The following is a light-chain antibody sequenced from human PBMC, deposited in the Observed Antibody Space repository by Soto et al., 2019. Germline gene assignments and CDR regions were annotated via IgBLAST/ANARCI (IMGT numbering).Light chain of an antibody. CDR3: QYYAGVWT. Sequence: DIQMTQSPSTLSASVGDRVTITCRASQSLSNRLAWYQQKPGKAPKVLIYDASSLESGVPSRFSGSGSGTDFILTISSLHPDDFATYYCQYYAGVWTFGKGTKVDIK. CDR1: QSLSNR. CDR2: DAS. J-gene: IGKJ1*01. V-gene: IGKV1-5*01.